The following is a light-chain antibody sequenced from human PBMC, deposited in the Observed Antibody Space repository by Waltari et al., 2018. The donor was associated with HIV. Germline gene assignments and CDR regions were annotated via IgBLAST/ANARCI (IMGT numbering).Light chain of an antibody. Sequence: QSALTQPASVSGSPGQSITISCTGTSSDVGGYNYVPWYQQHPGKAPKLMIYEVSNRTSGVSNRFSGSKSGNTASLTISGLQAEDEADYYCSSYTTTSTLVVFGTGTKVTVL. CDR1: SSDVGGYNY. V-gene: IGLV2-14*01. CDR3: SSYTTTSTLVV. J-gene: IGLJ1*01. CDR2: EVS.